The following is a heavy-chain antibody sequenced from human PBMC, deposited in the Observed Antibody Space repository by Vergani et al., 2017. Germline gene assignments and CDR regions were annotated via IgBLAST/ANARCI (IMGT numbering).Heavy chain of an antibody. CDR2: ISSNGGST. D-gene: IGHD2-15*01. V-gene: IGHV3-64D*06. Sequence: EVQLVESGGGLVQPGGSLRLSCSASGFTFSSYAMHWVRQAPGKGLEYVSAISSNGGSTYYADSVKGRFTISRDNSKNTLYLQMSSLRAEDTAVYYCVKEFVGYCSGGSCPFDYWGQGTLVTVSS. CDR1: GFTFSSYA. J-gene: IGHJ4*02. CDR3: VKEFVGYCSGGSCPFDY.